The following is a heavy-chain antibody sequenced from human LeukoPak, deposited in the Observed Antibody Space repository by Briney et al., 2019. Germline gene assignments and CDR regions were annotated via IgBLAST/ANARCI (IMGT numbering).Heavy chain of an antibody. CDR1: GYTFTTYY. V-gene: IGHV1-46*03. CDR2: INPSGGST. CDR3: ARSRSQWHATYYFDY. J-gene: IGHJ4*02. D-gene: IGHD6-19*01. Sequence: ASVKVSCKTSGYTFTTYYMHWVRQAPGQGLEWMGVINPSGGSTNYAQRFQGRVTMTRDTSTSTVYMELSSLRSEDTAVYYCARSRSQWHATYYFDYWGQGTLVTVSS.